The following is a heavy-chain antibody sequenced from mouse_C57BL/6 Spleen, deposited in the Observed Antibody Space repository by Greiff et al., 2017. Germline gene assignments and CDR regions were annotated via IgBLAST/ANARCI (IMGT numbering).Heavy chain of an antibody. CDR3: ARAGVVEGYFDV. CDR1: GISITTGNYR. Sequence: EVKLMESGPGLVKPSQTVFLTCTVTGISITTGNYRWSWLRPFPGNKLEWIGYIYYSGTITYNPSLTSRTTITRDTPKNQFFLEMNSLTAEDTATYYCARAGVVEGYFDVWGTGTTVTVSS. D-gene: IGHD1-1*01. J-gene: IGHJ1*03. CDR2: IYYSGTI. V-gene: IGHV3-5*01.